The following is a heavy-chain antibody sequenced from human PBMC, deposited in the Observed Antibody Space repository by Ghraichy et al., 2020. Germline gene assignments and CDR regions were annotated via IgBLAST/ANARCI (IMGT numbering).Heavy chain of an antibody. CDR2: IYYTGST. V-gene: IGHV4-39*01. CDR3: ARDYADYTDYYHYYGMDV. Sequence: SETLSLTCTVSGGSITSSSYYWGWIRQPPGKGLEWIGTIYYTGSTYYNPSLKSLITISVDTFKNQFSLMLSSVTAADTAVYYCARDYADYTDYYHYYGMDVWGQGTTVTVSS. J-gene: IGHJ6*02. CDR1: GGSITSSSYY. D-gene: IGHD4-17*01.